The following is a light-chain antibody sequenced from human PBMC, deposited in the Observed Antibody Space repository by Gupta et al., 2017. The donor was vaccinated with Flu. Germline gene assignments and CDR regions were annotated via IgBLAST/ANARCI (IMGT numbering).Light chain of an antibody. V-gene: IGLV3-21*02. CDR3: QVWDTASDHWL. CDR1: NIGSET. Sequence: GQTSSSACGGNNIGSETVHWYQQKPGQAPVLVLYEDDYRPSGIPERFSGSNSGNTATLTIRRVEAGDEADYYCQVWDTASDHWLFGAGTTLTVV. J-gene: IGLJ3*02. CDR2: EDD.